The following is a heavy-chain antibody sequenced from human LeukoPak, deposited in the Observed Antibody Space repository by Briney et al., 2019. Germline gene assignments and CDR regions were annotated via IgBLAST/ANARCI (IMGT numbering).Heavy chain of an antibody. CDR2: ISWNSGSI. V-gene: IGHV3-9*01. CDR1: GFTFDDYA. J-gene: IGHJ4*02. D-gene: IGHD6-19*01. Sequence: PGRSLRLSCAASGFTFDDYAMHWVRQAPGKGLEWVSGISWNSGSIGYADSVKGRFTISRDNSKNTLYLQMNSLRAEDTAVYYCAKGPELWLVPVGYYWGQGTLVTVSS. CDR3: AKGPELWLVPVGYY.